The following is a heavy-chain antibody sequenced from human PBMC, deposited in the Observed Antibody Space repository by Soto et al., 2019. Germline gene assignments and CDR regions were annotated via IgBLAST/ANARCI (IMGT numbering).Heavy chain of an antibody. J-gene: IGHJ6*02. Sequence: GGSLRLSCAASGFTFSIYAMHWVCQAPGKGLEWVAVISYDGSNKYYADSVKGRFTISRDNSKNTLYLQMNSLRAEDTAVYYCAREYSSSWYRLYYYYYYGMDVWGQGTTVTVSS. D-gene: IGHD6-13*01. CDR2: ISYDGSNK. CDR3: AREYSSSWYRLYYYYYYGMDV. CDR1: GFTFSIYA. V-gene: IGHV3-30-3*01.